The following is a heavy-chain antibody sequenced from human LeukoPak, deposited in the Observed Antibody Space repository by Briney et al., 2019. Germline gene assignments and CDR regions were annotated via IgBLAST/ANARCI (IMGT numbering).Heavy chain of an antibody. CDR1: GVSISSGNYY. Sequence: PSETLSLTCTVSGVSISSGNYYWSWIRQPAGKGLEWVGRVYSSGSTNYNPSLMSRVTISLDTSRNQFSLKLNSVTAADSAVYYCARHRSKWLQSSFDYWGQGTLVTVFS. J-gene: IGHJ4*02. V-gene: IGHV4-61*02. D-gene: IGHD5-24*01. CDR2: VYSSGST. CDR3: ARHRSKWLQSSFDY.